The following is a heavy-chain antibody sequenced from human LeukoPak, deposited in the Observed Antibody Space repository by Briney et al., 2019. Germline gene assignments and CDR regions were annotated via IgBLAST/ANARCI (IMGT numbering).Heavy chain of an antibody. CDR3: ARYSSGYYSYYFDY. Sequence: AGGSLRLSCAASGFTVTTNYMTWVRQAPGKGLEWVSYISSSSSPIYYADSVKGRFTISRDNAKNSLYLQMNSLRDEDTAVYYCARYSSGYYSYYFDYWGQGTLVTVSS. V-gene: IGHV3-48*02. CDR2: ISSSSSPI. D-gene: IGHD3-22*01. CDR1: GFTVTTNY. J-gene: IGHJ4*02.